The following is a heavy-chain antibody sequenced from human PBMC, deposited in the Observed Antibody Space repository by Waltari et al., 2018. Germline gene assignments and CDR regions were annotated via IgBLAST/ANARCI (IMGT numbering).Heavy chain of an antibody. Sequence: QVQLQESGPGLVKPSQTLSLTCTVSGGSISSGSYYWSWIRQPAGKGLEWIGYIYTSGSTNYNPSLKSRVTISVDTSKNQFSLKLSSVTAADTAVYYCAREGDYYGSGSPDAFDIWGQGTMVTVSS. D-gene: IGHD3-10*01. V-gene: IGHV4-61*09. J-gene: IGHJ3*02. CDR2: IYTSGST. CDR3: AREGDYYGSGSPDAFDI. CDR1: GGSISSGSYY.